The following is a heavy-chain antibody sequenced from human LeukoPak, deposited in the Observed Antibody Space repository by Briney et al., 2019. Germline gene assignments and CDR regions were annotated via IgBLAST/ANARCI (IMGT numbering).Heavy chain of an antibody. D-gene: IGHD3-22*01. V-gene: IGHV3-33*06. Sequence: GGSLRLSCAASGFIFNDYGMRWVRQAPGKGLEWVAVIWYDGSKAYYGDSVKGRFAISRDSANSTLFLQMNSLRVEDTAVYYCAKDYYYDSSGYDAFDLWGQGTMVTVSS. CDR2: IWYDGSKA. CDR3: AKDYYYDSSGYDAFDL. CDR1: GFIFNDYG. J-gene: IGHJ3*01.